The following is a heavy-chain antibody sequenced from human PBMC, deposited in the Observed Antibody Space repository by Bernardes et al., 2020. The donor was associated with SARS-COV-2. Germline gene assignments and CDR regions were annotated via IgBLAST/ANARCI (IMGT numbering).Heavy chain of an antibody. V-gene: IGHV3-66*01. CDR2: MYSGGST. CDR3: ASVMATWDRGLFSNTYYFYGMDV. Sequence: AGSLRLSCAASGLTVRDNYMTWVRQAPGTGLEWVALMYSGGSTYYADSVKGRFTVSRDNSKNTLYLQMNSLRAEDTAVYYCASVMATWDRGLFSNTYYFYGMDVWGQGTTVTVSS. CDR1: GLTVRDNY. J-gene: IGHJ6*02. D-gene: IGHD3-10*01.